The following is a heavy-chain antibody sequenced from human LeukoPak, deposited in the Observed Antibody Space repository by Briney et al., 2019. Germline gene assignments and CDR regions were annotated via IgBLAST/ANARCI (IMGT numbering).Heavy chain of an antibody. D-gene: IGHD6-13*01. J-gene: IGHJ4*02. CDR1: GYRFTAHF. CDR3: ARGGVPGQQLDY. Sequence: ASVKVSCKTSGYRFTAHFMYWVRQAPGQGLEWMGWINPNDGGTNYAQKFQGRVTLTRDTTFTTTYMDVTRLTSDDTAVYHCARGGVPGQQLDYWGPGTLVTVSS. V-gene: IGHV1-2*02. CDR2: INPNDGGT.